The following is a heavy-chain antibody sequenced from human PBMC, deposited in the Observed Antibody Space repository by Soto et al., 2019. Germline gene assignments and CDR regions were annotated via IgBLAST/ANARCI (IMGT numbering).Heavy chain of an antibody. V-gene: IGHV5-10-1*01. Sequence: GESLKISCKGSGYSFTSYWISWVRQMPGKGLEWMGRIDPSDSYTNYSPSFQGHVTISADKSISTAYLHWGSLKASDTAMYYCATSDYSSGPFDYWGQGTLVTVSS. J-gene: IGHJ4*02. CDR1: GYSFTSYW. D-gene: IGHD6-19*01. CDR2: IDPSDSYT. CDR3: ATSDYSSGPFDY.